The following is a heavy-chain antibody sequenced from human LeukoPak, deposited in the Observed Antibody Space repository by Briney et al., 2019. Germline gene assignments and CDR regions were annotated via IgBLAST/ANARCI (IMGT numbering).Heavy chain of an antibody. D-gene: IGHD6-19*01. CDR2: TYYSGST. Sequence: SETLSLTCTVSGGSISSYYWSWIRQPPGKGLEWIGYTYYSGSTNYNPSLKSRVTISVDTSKNQFSLRLSSVTAADTAVYYCARRAPGVAVAGTAHFDYWGQGTLVTVSS. CDR3: ARRAPGVAVAGTAHFDY. CDR1: GGSISSYY. V-gene: IGHV4-59*08. J-gene: IGHJ4*02.